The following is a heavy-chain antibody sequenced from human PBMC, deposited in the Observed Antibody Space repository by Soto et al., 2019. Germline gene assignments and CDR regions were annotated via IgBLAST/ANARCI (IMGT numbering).Heavy chain of an antibody. CDR3: ARVAFIAARPSSKVNWFDP. D-gene: IGHD6-6*01. CDR2: IFSNDEK. CDR1: GFSLSNARMG. V-gene: IGHV2-26*01. J-gene: IGHJ5*02. Sequence: VNPTESLTLTCTVSGFSLSNARMGVSWIRQPPGKALEWLAHIFSNDEKSYSTSLKSRLTISKDTSKSQVVLTMTNMDPVDTATYYCARVAFIAARPSSKVNWFDPWGQGTLVTVSS.